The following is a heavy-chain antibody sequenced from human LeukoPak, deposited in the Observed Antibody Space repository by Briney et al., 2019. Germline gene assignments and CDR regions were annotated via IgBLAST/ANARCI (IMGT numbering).Heavy chain of an antibody. D-gene: IGHD3-10*01. Sequence: GGSLRLSCAASGFIFDDHGMHWVRQAPGKGLEWVSDINWSSAIMGYADSVKGRFTISRDNAKNSLDLQMESLRAEDTAVYYCARHVYRLYYYGSGRRIGGAFDIWGQGTMVTVSS. CDR2: INWSSAIM. CDR1: GFIFDDHG. V-gene: IGHV3-9*01. J-gene: IGHJ3*02. CDR3: ARHVYRLYYYGSGRRIGGAFDI.